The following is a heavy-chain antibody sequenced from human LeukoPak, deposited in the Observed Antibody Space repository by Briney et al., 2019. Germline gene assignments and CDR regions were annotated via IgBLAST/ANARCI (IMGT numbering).Heavy chain of an antibody. CDR1: GGSFSGYY. V-gene: IGHV4-34*01. J-gene: IGHJ4*02. CDR2: INHSGST. CDR3: ARGERITIFGVVIPFDY. D-gene: IGHD3-3*01. Sequence: SETLSLTCAVYGGSFSGYYWSWIRQPPGKGLEWFGEINHSGSTNYNPSLKSRVTISVDTSKNQFSLKLSFVTAADTAVYYCARGERITIFGVVIPFDYWGQGTLVTVSS.